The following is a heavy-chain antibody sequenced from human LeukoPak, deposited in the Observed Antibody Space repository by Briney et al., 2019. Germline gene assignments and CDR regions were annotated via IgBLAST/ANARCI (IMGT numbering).Heavy chain of an antibody. CDR3: ASVLLWFGSPDVAFDI. Sequence: ASVKVSCKASGYTFTSYDINWVRQATGQGLEWMGWMNPNSGNTGYAQKFQGRVTMTRNTSISTAYMELSSLRSEDTAVYYCASVLLWFGSPDVAFDIWGQGTMVTVSS. CDR1: GYTFTSYD. CDR2: MNPNSGNT. J-gene: IGHJ3*02. V-gene: IGHV1-8*01. D-gene: IGHD3-10*01.